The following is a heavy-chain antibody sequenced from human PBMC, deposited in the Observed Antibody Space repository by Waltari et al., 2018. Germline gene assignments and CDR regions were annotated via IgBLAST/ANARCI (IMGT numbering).Heavy chain of an antibody. D-gene: IGHD1-1*01. V-gene: IGHV4-39*07. J-gene: IGHJ5*02. CDR2: IYYSGST. Sequence: QLQLQESGPGLVKPSETLSLTCTVSGGSISSSSYYWGWIRQPPGKGLEWIGSIYYSGSTYYNPSLKSRVTISVDTSKNQFSLKLSSVTAADTAVYYCARDDGYGRQGWWFDPWGQGTLVTVSS. CDR3: ARDDGYGRQGWWFDP. CDR1: GGSISSSSYY.